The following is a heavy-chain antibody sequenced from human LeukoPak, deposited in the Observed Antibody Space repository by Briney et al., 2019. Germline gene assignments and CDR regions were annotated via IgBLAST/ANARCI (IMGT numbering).Heavy chain of an antibody. CDR2: IIPIFGTA. J-gene: IGHJ3*02. V-gene: IGHV1-69*13. Sequence: ASVKVSCKVSGYTLTELSMHWVRQAPGQGLEWMGGIIPIFGTANYAQKFQGRVTITADESTSTAYMELSSLRSEDTAVYYCARSEAEDDAFDIWGQGTMVTVSS. CDR1: GYTLTELS. CDR3: ARSEAEDDAFDI.